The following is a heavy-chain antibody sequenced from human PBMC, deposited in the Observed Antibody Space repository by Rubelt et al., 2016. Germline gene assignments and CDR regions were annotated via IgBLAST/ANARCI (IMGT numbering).Heavy chain of an antibody. V-gene: IGHV4-34*02. D-gene: IGHD6-19*01. Sequence: QVQLQQWGAGLLKPSETLSLTCAVHGGSFSGYYWSWIRQPPGKGLAWIGEINHSGSTNYNPSLQSRVTLSLDTSKSQFSLKLGAVTAADTGVYFCARAGSSGPPPLWGPGTLVTVSS. CDR2: INHSGST. CDR3: ARAGSSGPPPL. CDR1: GGSFSGYY. J-gene: IGHJ4*02.